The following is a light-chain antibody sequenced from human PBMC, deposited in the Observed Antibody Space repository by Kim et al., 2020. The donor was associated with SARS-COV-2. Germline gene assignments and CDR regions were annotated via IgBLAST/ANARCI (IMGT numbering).Light chain of an antibody. V-gene: IGKV1-33*01. CDR3: QQFDTVPLT. CDR2: DAS. J-gene: IGKJ4*01. Sequence: ASVGDRVTHTCPGGPHNYIFFNLFPEKPRGGPKPPVFDASSLETGLPSRFSGSGSGTHFTFTISSLQPGDVATYYCQQFDTVPLTFGGGTKVDIK. CDR1: PHNYIF.